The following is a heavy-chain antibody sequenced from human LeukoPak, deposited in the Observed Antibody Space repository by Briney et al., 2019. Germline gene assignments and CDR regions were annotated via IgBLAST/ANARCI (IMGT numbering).Heavy chain of an antibody. D-gene: IGHD5-18*01. Sequence: PSETLSLTCAVSGGSISSNSYYRGWIRQPPGKGLEWIGSIYYSGSTYYNPSLKGRVTISVDTSKNQFSLKLSSVTAADTAVYYCARDRPEEDTAMPEMYFDYWGQGTLVTVSS. CDR3: ARDRPEEDTAMPEMYFDY. V-gene: IGHV4-39*07. CDR2: IYYSGST. CDR1: GGSISSNSYY. J-gene: IGHJ4*02.